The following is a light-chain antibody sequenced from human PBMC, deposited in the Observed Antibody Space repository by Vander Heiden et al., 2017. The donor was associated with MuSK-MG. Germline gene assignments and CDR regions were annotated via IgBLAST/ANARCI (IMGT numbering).Light chain of an antibody. Sequence: DIQMTQSPSSLSASVGDRVTITCRASQGIRNDLAWYQQKPGKAPKRLMYAASFLQSGVPSRFSGSGTGTEFTLTISSLQPEDSATYYCPQEDNSPWTFGQGTKVEIK. J-gene: IGKJ1*01. CDR1: QGIRND. CDR2: AAS. V-gene: IGKV1-17*01. CDR3: PQEDNSPWT.